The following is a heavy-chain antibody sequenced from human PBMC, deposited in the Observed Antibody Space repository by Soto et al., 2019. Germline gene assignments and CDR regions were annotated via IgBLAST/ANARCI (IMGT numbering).Heavy chain of an antibody. Sequence: EVQLVESGGGLVQPGGSLRLSCAASGFTVSSNYMSWVRQVPGKGLQWVSNFYSDNGTYYADSVKGRFTISIDNSKNTMFLQMHSLRAEDTAVYYCAKVSWEIDFWGQGTLVTVSS. J-gene: IGHJ4*02. D-gene: IGHD1-26*01. CDR2: FYSDNGT. CDR3: AKVSWEIDF. CDR1: GFTVSSNY. V-gene: IGHV3-66*01.